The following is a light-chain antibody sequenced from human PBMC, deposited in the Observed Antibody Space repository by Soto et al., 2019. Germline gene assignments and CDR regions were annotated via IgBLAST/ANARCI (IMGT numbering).Light chain of an antibody. CDR3: QQYGSSLPWT. CDR1: QSVSSSY. Sequence: EIVLTQSPGTLSLSPGERATLSCRASQSVSSSYLAWYQRKPGQAPRLLIYGASSRATGIPDRFSGSGSGTDFTLSISRLESEDFAVYYCQQYGSSLPWTFGQGTKVEIK. CDR2: GAS. J-gene: IGKJ1*01. V-gene: IGKV3-20*01.